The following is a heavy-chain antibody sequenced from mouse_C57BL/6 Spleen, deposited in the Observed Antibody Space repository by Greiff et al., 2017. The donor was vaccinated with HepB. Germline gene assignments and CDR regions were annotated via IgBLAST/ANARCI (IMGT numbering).Heavy chain of an antibody. CDR2: IYPGSGNT. D-gene: IGHD2-1*01. Sequence: QVQLQQSGAELVRPGASVKLSCKASGYTFTDYYINWVKQRPGQGLEWIARIYPGSGNTYYNEKFKGKATLTAEKSSSTAYMQLSSLTSEDSAVYFCARDYYGSPLAYWGQGTLVTVSA. CDR3: ARDYYGSPLAY. CDR1: GYTFTDYY. V-gene: IGHV1-76*01. J-gene: IGHJ3*01.